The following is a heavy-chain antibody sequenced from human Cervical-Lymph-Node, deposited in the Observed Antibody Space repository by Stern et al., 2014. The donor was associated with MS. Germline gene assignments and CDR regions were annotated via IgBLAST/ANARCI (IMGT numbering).Heavy chain of an antibody. CDR1: GFTFSSYW. J-gene: IGHJ3*02. Sequence: EEQLEESGGGLVQPGGSLRLSCAASGFTFSSYWMTWVRQSPGKGLEWVANIKQDGSEQYYANPMKGRFSISRDNAKNSLYLQMNSLRVEDTAVYYCARDLVAATRRGSFDIWGQGTMVTVSS. CDR3: ARDLVAATRRGSFDI. V-gene: IGHV3-7*01. D-gene: IGHD1-26*01. CDR2: IKQDGSEQ.